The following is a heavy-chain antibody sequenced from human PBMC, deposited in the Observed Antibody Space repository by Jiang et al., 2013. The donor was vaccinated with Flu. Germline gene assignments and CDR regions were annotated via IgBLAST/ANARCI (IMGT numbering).Heavy chain of an antibody. CDR2: INHSGST. CDR3: ASQIRYCSGGSCYQIDY. J-gene: IGHJ4*02. Sequence: SLTCAVYVGPSVVTTGAGSASPHGRGVEWIGEINHSGSTNYNPSLKSRVTISVDTSKNQFSLKLSSVTAADTAVYYCASQIRYCSGGSCYQIDYWGQGTLVTVSS. V-gene: IGHV4-34*01. D-gene: IGHD2-15*01. CDR1: VGPSVVTT.